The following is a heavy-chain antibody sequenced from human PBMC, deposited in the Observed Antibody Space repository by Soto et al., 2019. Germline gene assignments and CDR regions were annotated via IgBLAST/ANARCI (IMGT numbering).Heavy chain of an antibody. CDR3: ARGRWSGDFDL. D-gene: IGHD3-3*01. J-gene: IGHJ2*01. V-gene: IGHV4-31*03. CDR1: GGSISSGGYY. Sequence: QVQLQESGPGLVKPSQTLSLTCTVSGGSISSGGYYWSWIRQHPGKGLEWIGYIYYSGSTYYNTSLNSRVTISVDTSKSQFSLKLSSVTAADTAVYYCARGRWSGDFDLWGRGTLVTVSS. CDR2: IYYSGST.